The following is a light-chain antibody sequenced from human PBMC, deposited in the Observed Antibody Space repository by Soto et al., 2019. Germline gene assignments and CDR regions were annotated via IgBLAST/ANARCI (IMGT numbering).Light chain of an antibody. CDR1: QGISSY. CDR2: TAS. V-gene: IGKV1-9*01. Sequence: DIQMTQSPSTLSASVGDRVTITCRASQGISSYLAWYQQKPGKAPKLLISTASTLPSGVPSRFSGSGSGTEFTLTISSLQPEDLATYYCQQLNNYPRTFGQGTKVDIK. J-gene: IGKJ1*01. CDR3: QQLNNYPRT.